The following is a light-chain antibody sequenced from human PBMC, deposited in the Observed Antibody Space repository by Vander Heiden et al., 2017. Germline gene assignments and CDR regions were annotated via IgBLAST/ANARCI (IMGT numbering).Light chain of an antibody. CDR1: SSNIGKNY. CDR3: GTWDSSLSNAV. V-gene: IGLV1-51*01. J-gene: IGLJ1*01. CDR2: DNN. Sequence: HSVLTQPPSVSAAPGQTVTIPCSGSSSNIGKNYVSWYQQVPGTAPKLLIYDNNKRPSGIPDRFSGSKSGTAATLGITGLQTGDEADYYCGTWDSSLSNAVFGTGTKVTVL.